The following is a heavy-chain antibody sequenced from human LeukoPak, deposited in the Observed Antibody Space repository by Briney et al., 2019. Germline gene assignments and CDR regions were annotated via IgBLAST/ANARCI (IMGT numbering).Heavy chain of an antibody. D-gene: IGHD3-10*01. J-gene: IGHJ4*02. V-gene: IGHV3-30*02. CDR3: AKGWFGELFTFDY. CDR2: IRYDGSNK. CDR1: GFTFSSYG. Sequence: GGSLRLSCAASGFTFSSYGMHWVRQAPGKGLEWVAFIRYDGSNKYYADSVKGRFTISRDNSKNTLYLQMNSLRAEDTAVYYCAKGWFGELFTFDYWGQGTLVTVSS.